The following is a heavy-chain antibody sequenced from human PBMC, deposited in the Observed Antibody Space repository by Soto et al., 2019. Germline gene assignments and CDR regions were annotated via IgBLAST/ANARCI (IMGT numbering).Heavy chain of an antibody. CDR3: ARGAIRGYSYGHSDY. CDR1: GFSFSGYT. D-gene: IGHD5-18*01. V-gene: IGHV3-21*01. Sequence: GGSLRLSCAASGFSFSGYTMDWVRQAPGKGLQWVSSISITGSYIYYADSVKGRFAISRDNAQNSLYLHMNSLRAEDTAVYYCARGAIRGYSYGHSDYWGQGTTVTASS. J-gene: IGHJ6*02. CDR2: ISITGSYI.